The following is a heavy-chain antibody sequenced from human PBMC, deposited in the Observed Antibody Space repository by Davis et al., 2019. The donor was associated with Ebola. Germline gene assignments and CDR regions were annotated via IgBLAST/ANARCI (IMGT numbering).Heavy chain of an antibody. CDR3: ARLRGCSGGSCYSVPYGMDV. V-gene: IGHV3-21*01. CDR2: ISSSSSYI. Sequence: GGSLRPSCPPSGFTFTSDATSWVHHAPGKGLEWVSSISSSSSYIYYADSVKGRFTISRDNAKNPLYLQMNSLRAEDTAVYYCARLRGCSGGSCYSVPYGMDVWGQGTTVTVSS. CDR1: GFTFTSDA. J-gene: IGHJ6*02. D-gene: IGHD2-15*01.